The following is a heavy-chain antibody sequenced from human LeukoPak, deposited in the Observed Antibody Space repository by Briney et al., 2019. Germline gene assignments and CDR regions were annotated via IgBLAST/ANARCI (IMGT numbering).Heavy chain of an antibody. V-gene: IGHV3-23*01. J-gene: IGHJ3*02. Sequence: GGSLRLSCAASGFTFSSHGMSWVRQAPGKGLEWVSTISGSGDYTYYADSVKGRFTISRDNSKNTLYLQMNSLRAEDTAVYYCARYPMSHDAFDIWGQGTMVTVSS. CDR2: ISGSGDYT. CDR3: ARYPMSHDAFDI. D-gene: IGHD3-22*01. CDR1: GFTFSSHG.